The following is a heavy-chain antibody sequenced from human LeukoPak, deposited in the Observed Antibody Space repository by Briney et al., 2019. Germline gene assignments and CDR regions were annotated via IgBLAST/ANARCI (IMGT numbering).Heavy chain of an antibody. D-gene: IGHD3-10*01. Sequence: SETLSLTCAVYGGSFSGYYWSWIRQPPGKGLEWIGEINHSGSTNYNPSLKSRVTISVDTSKDQFSLKLSSVTAADTAVYYCARRDNYYGSGSFRRDFDYWGQGTLVTVSS. V-gene: IGHV4-34*01. CDR3: ARRDNYYGSGSFRRDFDY. CDR1: GGSFSGYY. J-gene: IGHJ4*02. CDR2: INHSGST.